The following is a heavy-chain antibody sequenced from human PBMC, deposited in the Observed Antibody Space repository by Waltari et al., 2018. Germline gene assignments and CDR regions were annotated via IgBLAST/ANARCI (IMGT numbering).Heavy chain of an antibody. D-gene: IGHD1-26*01. CDR3: ARAGLLRYFDY. Sequence: QLLESGGGLVQPGGSLRLSCVASGFTFSDYAMSWVRQAPGKGLDWVAVIYRGGTTNYADSAKGRFTISRDNAKNSLYLQMNSLRAEDTAVYYCARAGLLRYFDYWGQGTLVTVSS. CDR1: GFTFSDYA. CDR2: IYRGGTT. V-gene: IGHV3-66*01. J-gene: IGHJ4*02.